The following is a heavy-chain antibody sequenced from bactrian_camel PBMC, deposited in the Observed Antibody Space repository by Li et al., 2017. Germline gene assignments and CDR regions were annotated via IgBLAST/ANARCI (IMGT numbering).Heavy chain of an antibody. J-gene: IGHJ4*01. CDR2: SYPGAGVL. CDR3: AAPVNADNCYLFPLARLEYNY. Sequence: HVQLVESGGGSVEAGGSLKLSCSASGDTHRHYCVTWFRQAPGKEREGVAASYPGAGVLDYSDSVKGRFAISRDDAGGALYLQMNSLKPEDTAMYYCAAPVNADNCYLFPLARLEYNYYGQGTQVTVS. CDR1: GDTHRHYC. D-gene: IGHD7*01. V-gene: IGHV3S1*01.